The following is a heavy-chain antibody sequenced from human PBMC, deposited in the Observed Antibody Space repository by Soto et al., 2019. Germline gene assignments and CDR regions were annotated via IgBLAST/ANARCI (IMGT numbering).Heavy chain of an antibody. D-gene: IGHD3-16*01. CDR2: ISTSGNT. J-gene: IGHJ5*02. Sequence: PSETLSLTCSVSGVSVRNSYWTWIRQSAGKGLEWIGRISTSGNTNYNPSLNSRLTMSVDTSKNQVSLKLTSVTAADTAVYYCARGGGVPALGDPWGQGTLVTVSS. CDR1: GVSVRNSY. CDR3: ARGGGVPALGDP. V-gene: IGHV4-4*07.